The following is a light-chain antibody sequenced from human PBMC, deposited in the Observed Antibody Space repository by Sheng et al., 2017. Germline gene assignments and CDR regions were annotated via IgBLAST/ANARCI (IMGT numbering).Light chain of an antibody. J-gene: IGKJ4*01. CDR3: QQRRSWPLT. CDR1: QNVDIY. CDR2: DAF. V-gene: IGKV3-11*01. Sequence: ETVLTQSPAILSLSPGERATLSCRASQNVDIYLAWYQQKPGQPPRLLIYDAFNRATGVPARFSGSGSGTDFTLTISSLEPEDFAVYSCQQRRSWPLTFGGGTEGGDQT.